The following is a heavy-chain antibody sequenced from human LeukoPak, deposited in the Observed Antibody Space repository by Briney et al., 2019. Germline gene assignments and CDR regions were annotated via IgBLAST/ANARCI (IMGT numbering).Heavy chain of an antibody. CDR3: ARDLATVTPRYFDY. V-gene: IGHV4-4*07. D-gene: IGHD4-17*01. CDR2: IYTSGST. CDR1: GGSISSYY. Sequence: PSETLSLTCTVSGGSISSYYWSWIRQPAGKGLEWIGRIYTSGSTNYNPSLKSRVTMSVDTSKNQFSLKLSSVTAADTAVYYCARDLATVTPRYFDYWGQGTLVTVSS. J-gene: IGHJ4*02.